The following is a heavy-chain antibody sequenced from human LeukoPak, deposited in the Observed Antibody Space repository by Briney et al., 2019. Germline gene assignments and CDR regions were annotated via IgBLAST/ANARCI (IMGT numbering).Heavy chain of an antibody. V-gene: IGHV3-21*04. CDR1: GFTFSSYS. J-gene: IGHJ4*02. CDR2: ISSSSSHI. D-gene: IGHD3-10*01. CDR3: ARDPVLLWFGAFDY. Sequence: GGSLRLSCAASGFTFSSYSMNWVRQAPGKGLEWVSSISSSSSHIYYADSVKGRFTISRDNAKNSLYLQMNSLRAEDTAVYYCARDPVLLWFGAFDYWGQGTLVTVSS.